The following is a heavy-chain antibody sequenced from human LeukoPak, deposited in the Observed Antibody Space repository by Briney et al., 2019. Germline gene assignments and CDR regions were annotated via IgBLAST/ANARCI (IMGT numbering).Heavy chain of an antibody. Sequence: PGGSLRLSCAASGFTFSSYAMSWVRQAPGKGLEWVSSISGSGGSTYYADSAKGRFTISRDNSKNTLYLQMNSLRAEDTAVYYCAKDMIYGSGSYYNPIFDYWGQGTLVTVSS. D-gene: IGHD3-10*01. J-gene: IGHJ4*02. V-gene: IGHV3-23*01. CDR1: GFTFSSYA. CDR2: ISGSGGST. CDR3: AKDMIYGSGSYYNPIFDY.